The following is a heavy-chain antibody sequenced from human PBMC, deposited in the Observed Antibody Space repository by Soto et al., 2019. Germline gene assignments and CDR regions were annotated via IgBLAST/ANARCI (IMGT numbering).Heavy chain of an antibody. D-gene: IGHD2-15*01. Sequence: ASVKVSCKASGYTFTSYGISWVRQAPGQGLEWMGWISAYNGNTNYAQKLQGRVTMTTDTSTSTAYMELRSLRSDDTAVYYCARDQLGYCSGGSFYMGTPGSFLTGYWCQATLVTVSS. CDR3: ARDQLGYCSGGSFYMGTPGSFLTGY. CDR2: ISAYNGNT. V-gene: IGHV1-18*01. CDR1: GYTFTSYG. J-gene: IGHJ4*02.